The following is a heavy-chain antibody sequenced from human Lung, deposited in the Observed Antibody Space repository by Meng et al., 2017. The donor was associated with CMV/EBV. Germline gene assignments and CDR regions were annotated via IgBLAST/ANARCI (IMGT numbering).Heavy chain of an antibody. CDR3: AKDRVARWLAAEVDYYGMDA. CDR1: GFIFSSYA. J-gene: IGHJ6*02. D-gene: IGHD5-24*01. Sequence: SCAPSGFIFSSYAMHWVRQAPGKGLEWVALVYYDGSNQYYSDSVRGRFNISRDNSKNTLFLQMNSLRGEDTGVYYCAKDRVARWLAAEVDYYGMDAXDQGXTVTVSS. V-gene: IGHV3-33*06. CDR2: VYYDGSNQ.